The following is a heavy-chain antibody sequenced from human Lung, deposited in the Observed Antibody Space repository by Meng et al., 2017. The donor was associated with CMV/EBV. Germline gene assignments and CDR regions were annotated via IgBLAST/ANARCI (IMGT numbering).Heavy chain of an antibody. CDR1: GYTFTGYF. Sequence: ASXXVSXKASGYTFTGYFMHWVRQAPGQGLEWMGWINPNSGGTNYAQKFQGRVIMTWDMSISSAYMQLSRLTSNDTAVFYCARGGLSTALPEAPSSSSIDNWXQGTXVTVSS. CDR3: ARGGLSTALPEAPSSSSIDN. CDR2: INPNSGGT. D-gene: IGHD2/OR15-2a*01. J-gene: IGHJ4*02. V-gene: IGHV1-2*02.